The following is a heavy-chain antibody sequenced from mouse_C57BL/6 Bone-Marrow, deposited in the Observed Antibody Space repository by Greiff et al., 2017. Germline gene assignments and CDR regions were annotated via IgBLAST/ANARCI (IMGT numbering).Heavy chain of an antibody. D-gene: IGHD1-1*01. CDR1: GFSLTSYA. J-gene: IGHJ4*01. V-gene: IGHV2-9-1*01. CDR3: ARSSFTTVVATRAMDY. Sequence: VKLMESGPGLVAPSQSLSITCTVSGFSLTSYAISWVRQPPGKGLEWLGVIWTGGGTNYNSALKSRLSISKDNSKSQVFLTMNSLQTDDTARYYCARSSFTTVVATRAMDYWGQGTSVTVSS. CDR2: IWTGGGT.